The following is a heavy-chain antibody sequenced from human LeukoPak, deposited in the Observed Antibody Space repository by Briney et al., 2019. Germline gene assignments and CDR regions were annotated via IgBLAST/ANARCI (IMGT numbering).Heavy chain of an antibody. Sequence: GASVKVSCKASGYTFTGYFMHWVRQAPGQGLEWMGRINPNSGGANYAQKFQGRVTMTRDTSISTAYMGLSRLRSDDTAVYYCARPTNNYGDAFDYWGQGTLVTVSS. CDR3: ARPTNNYGDAFDY. D-gene: IGHD4-17*01. CDR1: GYTFTGYF. J-gene: IGHJ4*02. V-gene: IGHV1-2*06. CDR2: INPNSGGA.